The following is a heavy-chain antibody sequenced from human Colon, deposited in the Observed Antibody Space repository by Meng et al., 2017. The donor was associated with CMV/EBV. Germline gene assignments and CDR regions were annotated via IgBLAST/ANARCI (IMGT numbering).Heavy chain of an antibody. J-gene: IGHJ4*02. CDR1: GFSLRTPEGG. CDR3: AHGRGWLTDY. Sequence: QNTLNESGPTLVKPTQTLTLTCTFSGFSLRTPEGGVHWIRQPPGKALEWLALIYWDDDNQFRPSLKNRITITKDTSKNQVVLTMTNMDPVDTATYYCAHGRGWLTDYWGQGTLVTVSS. D-gene: IGHD6-19*01. CDR2: IYWDDDN. V-gene: IGHV2-5*02.